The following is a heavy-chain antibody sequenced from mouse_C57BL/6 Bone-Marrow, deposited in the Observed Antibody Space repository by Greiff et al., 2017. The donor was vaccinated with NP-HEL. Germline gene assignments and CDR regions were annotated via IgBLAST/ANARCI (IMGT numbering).Heavy chain of an antibody. CDR1: GFTFSDYG. Sequence: EVKVVESGGGLVKPGGSLKLFCAASGFTFSDYGMHWVRQAPEKGLEWVAYISSGSSTIYYADTVKGRFTISRDNAKNTLFLQMTSLRSEDTAMYYCAGAYGSSPAWFAYWGQGTLVTVSA. V-gene: IGHV5-17*01. J-gene: IGHJ3*01. CDR3: AGAYGSSPAWFAY. D-gene: IGHD1-1*01. CDR2: ISSGSSTI.